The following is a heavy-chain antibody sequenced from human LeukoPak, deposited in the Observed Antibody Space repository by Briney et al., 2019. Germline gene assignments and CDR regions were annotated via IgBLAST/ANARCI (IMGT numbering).Heavy chain of an antibody. CDR1: GFTISTYS. CDR2: ISSSSTYI. D-gene: IGHD3-22*01. Sequence: GGSLRLSCAASGFTISTYSMNWVRQAPGKGLEWVSSISSSSTYIYYADSVKGRFTISRDNAKNSLYLQMNSLRAEDTAVYYCAGETGFYDSSGYLTGSTDYWGQGTLVTVSS. J-gene: IGHJ4*02. CDR3: AGETGFYDSSGYLTGSTDY. V-gene: IGHV3-21*01.